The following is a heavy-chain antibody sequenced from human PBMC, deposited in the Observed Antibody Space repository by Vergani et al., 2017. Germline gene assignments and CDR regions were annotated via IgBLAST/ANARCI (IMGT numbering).Heavy chain of an antibody. V-gene: IGHV1-2*02. CDR1: GFTFSSYG. CDR2: INPNSGGT. Sequence: QVQLVESGGGVVQPGRSLRLSCAASGFTFSSYGMHWVRQAPGQGLEWMGWINPNSGGTNYAQKFQGRVTMTRDTSISTAYMELSRLRSDDTAVYYCARVVMVRGVSWFDPWGQGTLVTVSS. CDR3: ARVVMVRGVSWFDP. D-gene: IGHD3-10*01. J-gene: IGHJ5*02.